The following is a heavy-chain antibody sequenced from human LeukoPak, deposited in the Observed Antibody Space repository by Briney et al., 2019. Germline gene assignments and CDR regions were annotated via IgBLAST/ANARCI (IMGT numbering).Heavy chain of an antibody. CDR2: IYYSGST. CDR3: ARGSWGEGKDI. V-gene: IGHV4-30-4*01. J-gene: IGHJ3*02. CDR1: GGSISSGDYY. Sequence: SETLSLTCTVSGGSISSGDYYWSWIRQPPGKGLEWIGYIYYSGSTYYNPSLKSRVTISVDTSKNQFSLKLSSVTAADTAVYYCARGSWGEGKDIWGQGTMVTVSS. D-gene: IGHD1-26*01.